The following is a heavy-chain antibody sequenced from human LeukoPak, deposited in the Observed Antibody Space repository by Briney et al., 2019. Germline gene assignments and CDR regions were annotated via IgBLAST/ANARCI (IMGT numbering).Heavy chain of an antibody. J-gene: IGHJ4*02. CDR3: ARDGWELLPFSWFDY. D-gene: IGHD1-26*01. CDR2: INHSGST. CDR1: GGSFSGYY. Sequence: PSETLSLTCAVYGGSFSGYYWSWIRQPPGKGLEWIGEINHSGSTNYNPSLESRVTISVDTSKNQFSLKLSSVTAADTAVYYCARDGWELLPFSWFDYWGQGTLVTVSS. V-gene: IGHV4-34*01.